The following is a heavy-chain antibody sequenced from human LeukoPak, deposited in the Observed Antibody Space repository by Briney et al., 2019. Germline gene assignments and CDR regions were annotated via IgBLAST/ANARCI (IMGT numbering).Heavy chain of an antibody. V-gene: IGHV5-51*01. CDR2: IYPGNSDT. D-gene: IGHD3-22*01. CDR3: ERYHYDSSGGNWFDP. Sequence: GESLKISCKGSGYSFSSYWIGWVRQMPGKGLEWMGIIYPGNSDTRYSPSFQGQVTISGDKSVNTAYLQWSSLKASDTAMYYCERYHYDSSGGNWFDPWGQGTLVTVSS. J-gene: IGHJ5*02. CDR1: GYSFSSYW.